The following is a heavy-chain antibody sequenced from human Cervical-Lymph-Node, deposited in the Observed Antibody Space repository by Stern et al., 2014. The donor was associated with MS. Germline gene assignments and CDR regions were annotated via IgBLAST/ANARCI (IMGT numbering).Heavy chain of an antibody. CDR2: INPNSGNT. CDR3: ARGYCSGGSCYSWFDL. CDR1: GYTFTSSD. V-gene: IGHV1-8*01. J-gene: IGHJ5*02. D-gene: IGHD2-15*01. Sequence: VQLVESGAEVKKPGASVKVSCKASGYTFTSSDINWVRQATGQGLEWMGWINPNSGNTGNAQKFQGRVTMTRNMSITTAYMELTSLRSEDTAVYYCARGYCSGGSCYSWFDLSGQGTLVTVSS.